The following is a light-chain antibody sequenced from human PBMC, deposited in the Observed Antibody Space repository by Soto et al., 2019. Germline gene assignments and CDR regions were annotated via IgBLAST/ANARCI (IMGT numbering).Light chain of an antibody. CDR1: QGIGAT. CDR2: ATS. J-gene: IGKJ4*01. CDR3: QPCDSWPVT. Sequence: EIVMTQSPATLSVSPGEGVTLSCRASQGIGATLAWYQHKPGQTPRLLIYATSTLATGVPARFSGSRSGTEFTLTISSLQSEDFAIYYCQPCDSWPVTFGGGTKVEIK. V-gene: IGKV3-15*01.